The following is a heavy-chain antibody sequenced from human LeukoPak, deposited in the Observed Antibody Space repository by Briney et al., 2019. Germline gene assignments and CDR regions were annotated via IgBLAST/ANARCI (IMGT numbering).Heavy chain of an antibody. D-gene: IGHD6-19*01. J-gene: IGHJ5*02. CDR2: ISADNGFT. V-gene: IGHV1-18*01. CDR1: GYTFTSYG. CDR3: ANLAGVVAGLDP. Sequence: ASVKVSCKASGYTFTSYGINWVRQAPGQGLEWMGWISADNGFTASAQNLQGRVTMTTDTSTNTAYMELRSLRSDDTAVYYCANLAGVVAGLDPWGQGTLVTVSS.